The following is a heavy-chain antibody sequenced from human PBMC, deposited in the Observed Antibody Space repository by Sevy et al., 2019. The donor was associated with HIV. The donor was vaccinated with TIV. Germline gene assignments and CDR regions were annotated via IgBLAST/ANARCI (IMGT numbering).Heavy chain of an antibody. Sequence: SETLSLTCTVSGDSISGYYWSWIRQSPGMGLQWIGYIYYNGRTNYDPSLKSRVTISADTSKNQFSLKLSSVTAADTAIYYCARAAADYYYAMDVWGQWTTVTVSS. V-gene: IGHV4-59*01. CDR1: GDSISGYY. CDR3: ARAAADYYYAMDV. J-gene: IGHJ6*02. CDR2: IYYNGRT.